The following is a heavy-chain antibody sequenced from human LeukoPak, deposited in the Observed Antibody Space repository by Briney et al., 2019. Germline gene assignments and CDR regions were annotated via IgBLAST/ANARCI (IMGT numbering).Heavy chain of an antibody. CDR3: ARTVSYGSGSYADY. V-gene: IGHV3-7*01. Sequence: GGSLRLSCAASGFTFSSYWMSWVRQAPGKGLEWVANIKQDGSEKYYVDSVKGRFTISRDNAKNSLYLQMNSLRAEDTAVYYCARTVSYGSGSYADYWGQGTLVSVSS. D-gene: IGHD3-10*01. CDR1: GFTFSSYW. CDR2: IKQDGSEK. J-gene: IGHJ4*02.